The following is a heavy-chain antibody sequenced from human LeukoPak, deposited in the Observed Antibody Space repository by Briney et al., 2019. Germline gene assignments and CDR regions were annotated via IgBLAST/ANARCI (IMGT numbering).Heavy chain of an antibody. D-gene: IGHD5-18*01. J-gene: IGHJ4*02. CDR1: GYTFTGYY. CDR2: INPNSGGT. V-gene: IGHV1-2*06. Sequence: GASVTVSCKASGYTFTGYYMHWVRQAPGQGLEWMGRINPNSGGTNYAQKFQGRVTMTRDTSISTAYMELSRLRSGDTAVYYCARGTGYSYGHAIDYWGQGTLVTVSS. CDR3: ARGTGYSYGHAIDY.